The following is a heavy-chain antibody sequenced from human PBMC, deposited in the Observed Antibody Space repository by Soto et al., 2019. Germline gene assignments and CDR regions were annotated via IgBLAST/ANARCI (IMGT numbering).Heavy chain of an antibody. D-gene: IGHD3-22*01. J-gene: IGHJ4*01. Sequence: PGGSLRLSCAASGFTFSSYAMHWVRQAPGKGLEWVAVISYDGSNKYYADSVKGRFTISRDNSKNTLYLQMNSLRAEDTAVYYCARHFSMIVVVIEYYFDYWGHGTLVTVSS. CDR2: ISYDGSNK. V-gene: IGHV3-30-3*01. CDR3: ARHFSMIVVVIEYYFDY. CDR1: GFTFSSYA.